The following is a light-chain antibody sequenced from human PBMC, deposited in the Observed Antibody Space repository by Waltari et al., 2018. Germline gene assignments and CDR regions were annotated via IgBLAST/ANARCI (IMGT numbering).Light chain of an antibody. CDR2: EVS. J-gene: IGLJ2*01. CDR1: SRDVGTYNL. Sequence: QSALTQPASVSGSPGQSITISCTGTSRDVGTYNLVSWYQQHPGKAPKLLISEVSERPSGVSDRFSASKSADTASLTISGLQAEDEAEYYCCSYSRSTTFVIFGGGTKLTVL. V-gene: IGLV2-23*02. CDR3: CSYSRSTTFVI.